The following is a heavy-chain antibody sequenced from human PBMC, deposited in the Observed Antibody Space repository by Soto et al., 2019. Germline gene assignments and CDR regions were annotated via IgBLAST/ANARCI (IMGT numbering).Heavy chain of an antibody. V-gene: IGHV1-24*01. Sequence: ASVKVSCKVSGYTLTELSMHWVRQAPGKGLEWMGGFDPEDGETIYAQKFQGRATMTEDTSTDTAYMELSSLRSEDTAVYYCATERRGYSSSWVYYFDYWGQGTLVTVSS. CDR1: GYTLTELS. CDR2: FDPEDGET. CDR3: ATERRGYSSSWVYYFDY. J-gene: IGHJ4*02. D-gene: IGHD6-13*01.